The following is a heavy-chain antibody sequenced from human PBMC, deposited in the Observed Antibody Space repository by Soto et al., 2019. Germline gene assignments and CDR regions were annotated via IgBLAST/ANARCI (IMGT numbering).Heavy chain of an antibody. CDR2: ISAYNGKT. Sequence: ASVKVSCKASGYTFTTTYITWVRQAPGQGLEWMGWISAYNGKTKYARNFEGRVTMTTDTSTSTAYMELRSLRSDDTAVYYCARLNGFGDPYFDYWGQGTLVTVSS. J-gene: IGHJ4*02. D-gene: IGHD3-10*01. V-gene: IGHV1-18*01. CDR3: ARLNGFGDPYFDY. CDR1: GYTFTTTY.